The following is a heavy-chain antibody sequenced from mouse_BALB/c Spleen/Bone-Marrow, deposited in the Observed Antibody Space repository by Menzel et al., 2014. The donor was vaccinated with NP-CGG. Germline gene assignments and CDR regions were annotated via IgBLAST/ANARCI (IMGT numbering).Heavy chain of an antibody. CDR1: GFTLGGYT. J-gene: IGHJ3*01. CDR2: ISNGGGST. CDR3: ARGNGFAY. V-gene: IGHV5-12-2*01. Sequence: EVMLVESGGGLVKPGGSLKLSCAASGFTLGGYTMSWVRQTPEKSLDWVAYISNGGGSTYYPDTVKGRFTISRDNAKNTLYLQMSSLKSEDTAMYYCARGNGFAYWGQGTLVTVSA.